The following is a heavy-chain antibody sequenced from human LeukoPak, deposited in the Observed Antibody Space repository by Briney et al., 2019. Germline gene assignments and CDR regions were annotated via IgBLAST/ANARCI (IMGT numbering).Heavy chain of an antibody. V-gene: IGHV4-30-4*01. J-gene: IGHJ4*02. CDR1: GGSISSYS. CDR2: IYYSGST. Sequence: SETLSLTCTVSGGSISSYSWSWIRQAPGKGLEWIGHIYYSGSTYYNPSLKSRVTISADRFNHQFSLKLTSVTAADTAVYYCARETTVTTYHFDYWGQGTLVTVSS. D-gene: IGHD4-17*01. CDR3: ARETTVTTYHFDY.